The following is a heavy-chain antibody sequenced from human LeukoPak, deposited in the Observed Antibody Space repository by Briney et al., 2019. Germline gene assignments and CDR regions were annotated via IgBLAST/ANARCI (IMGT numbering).Heavy chain of an antibody. J-gene: IGHJ4*02. D-gene: IGHD3-3*01. CDR2: IYYSGST. Sequence: PSETLSLTCTVSGGSISSFYWSWIRQPPGKGLEWIGYIYYSGSTNYNPSLKSRVNISVDTSKNQFSLNLSSVTTADTAVYYCARQGSGTRAKFDYWGQGTLVTVSS. CDR1: GGSISSFY. V-gene: IGHV4-59*01. CDR3: ARQGSGTRAKFDY.